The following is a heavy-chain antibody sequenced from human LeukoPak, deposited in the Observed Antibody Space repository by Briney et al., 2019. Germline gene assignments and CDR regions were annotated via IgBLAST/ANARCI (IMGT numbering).Heavy chain of an antibody. D-gene: IGHD6-19*01. Sequence: QPGRSLRLSCAASGFTFSSYAMHWVRQAPGKGLEWVAVISYDGGNKYYADSVKGRFTISRDNSKNTLYLQMNSLRAEDTAVYYCARDPGSYSSGQKEDTGAFDYWGQGTLVTVSS. CDR2: ISYDGGNK. J-gene: IGHJ4*02. CDR1: GFTFSSYA. V-gene: IGHV3-30-3*01. CDR3: ARDPGSYSSGQKEDTGAFDY.